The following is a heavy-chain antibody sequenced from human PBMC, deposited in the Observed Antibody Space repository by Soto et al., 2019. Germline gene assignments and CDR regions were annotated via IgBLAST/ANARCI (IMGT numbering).Heavy chain of an antibody. D-gene: IGHD3-10*01. J-gene: IGHJ5*02. Sequence: QVPLVQSGAEVKKPGSSVTVSCKASGGTFSSYAIHWVRQAPGQGLEWMGGIVPMYGPAKYAQRFQGRVTITADESTTAVYRELTSLTAQDPAVYYCARVTSMVRGVIDNWFAPWGHGTLVTGSS. CDR1: GGTFSSYA. CDR2: IVPMYGPA. CDR3: ARVTSMVRGVIDNWFAP. V-gene: IGHV1-69*01.